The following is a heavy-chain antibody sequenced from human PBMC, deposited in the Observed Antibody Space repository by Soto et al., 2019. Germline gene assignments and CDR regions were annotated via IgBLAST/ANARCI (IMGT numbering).Heavy chain of an antibody. V-gene: IGHV1-18*04. CDR3: ARVVIAARRDYYYGMDV. Sequence: ASVKVSCKASGYTFTSYGISWVRQAPGQGLEWMGWISAYNGNTNYAQKLQGRVTMTTDTSTSTAYMELRSLRSDDTAVYYCARVVIAARRDYYYGMDVWGQGTTVTVSS. CDR2: ISAYNGNT. CDR1: GYTFTSYG. D-gene: IGHD6-6*01. J-gene: IGHJ6*02.